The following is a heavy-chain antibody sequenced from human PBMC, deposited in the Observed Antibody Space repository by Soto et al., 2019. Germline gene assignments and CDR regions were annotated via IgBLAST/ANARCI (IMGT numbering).Heavy chain of an antibody. CDR3: AKGITDTGGYYYYSMDV. Sequence: GSSLRLFCGAHGLPCDRYAMSAVRQALGKGLDWVSVISGSGGITYSADSVKGRFTISRDNSKNILYLQMNSLRAEDTAVYYCAKGITDTGGYYYYSMDVWGQGTAVTVSS. CDR1: GLPCDRYA. J-gene: IGHJ6*02. CDR2: ISGSGGIT. V-gene: IGHV3-23*01. D-gene: IGHD3-16*01.